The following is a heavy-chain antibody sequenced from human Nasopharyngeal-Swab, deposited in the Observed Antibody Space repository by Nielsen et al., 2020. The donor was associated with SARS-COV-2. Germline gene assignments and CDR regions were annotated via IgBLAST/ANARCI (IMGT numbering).Heavy chain of an antibody. Sequence: GESLKISCKGSGYIFANYWIGWVRQMPGKGLEWMGVIYPGDSDTRYSPSFQGQVTISADKSISTAYLQWSSLKASDTAMYYCARRDSSGYYPHGMDVWGQGTTVTVSS. D-gene: IGHD6-19*01. CDR2: IYPGDSDT. CDR1: GYIFANYW. CDR3: ARRDSSGYYPHGMDV. J-gene: IGHJ6*02. V-gene: IGHV5-51*01.